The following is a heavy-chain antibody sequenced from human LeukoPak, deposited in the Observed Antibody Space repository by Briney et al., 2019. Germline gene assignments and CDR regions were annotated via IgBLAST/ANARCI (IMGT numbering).Heavy chain of an antibody. CDR3: ARVAGDPIYYYYYMDV. V-gene: IGHV4-39*07. CDR2: IYYSGST. Sequence: SETLSLTCTVSGGSISSRSYYWGWIRQPPGKGLEWIGSIYYSGSTYYNPSLKSRVTTSVDTSKNQISLKLTSVTAADTAVYYCARVAGDPIYYYYYMDVWGKGTTVTVSS. CDR1: GGSISSRSYY. D-gene: IGHD7-27*01. J-gene: IGHJ6*03.